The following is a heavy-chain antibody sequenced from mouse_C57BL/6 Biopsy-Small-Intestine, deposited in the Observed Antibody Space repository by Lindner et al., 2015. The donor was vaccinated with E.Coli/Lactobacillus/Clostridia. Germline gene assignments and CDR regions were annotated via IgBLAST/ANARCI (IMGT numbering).Heavy chain of an antibody. V-gene: IGHV1-84*02. CDR3: LRSGAYTNGEFYFDY. CDR1: GYTFIDYH. CDR2: ITPNSGST. Sequence: SVKVSCKASGYTFIDYHLHWVRQAPGQGLEWMGRITPNSGSTVFARKFQDRVTLTRDTSIGTAYMEMSTLRSDDTAVYYCLRSGAYTNGEFYFDYWGQGTLVTVSS. J-gene: IGHJ2*01.